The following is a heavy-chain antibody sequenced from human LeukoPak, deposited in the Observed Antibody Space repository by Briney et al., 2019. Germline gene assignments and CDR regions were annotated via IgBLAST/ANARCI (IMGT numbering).Heavy chain of an antibody. Sequence: PSETLSLTCTVSGGSISSSSYYWGWIRQPPGKGLEWIGSIYYSGNTYYNPSLKSRVTIFVDTSKNQFSLKLSSVTAADTAVYYCASIYTAMVSFDYWGQGTLVTVSS. D-gene: IGHD5-18*01. V-gene: IGHV4-39*01. CDR3: ASIYTAMVSFDY. CDR2: IYYSGNT. J-gene: IGHJ4*02. CDR1: GGSISSSSYY.